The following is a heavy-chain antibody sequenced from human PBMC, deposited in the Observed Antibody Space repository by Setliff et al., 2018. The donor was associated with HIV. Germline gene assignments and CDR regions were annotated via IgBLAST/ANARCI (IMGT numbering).Heavy chain of an antibody. J-gene: IGHJ4*02. CDR1: GFTLSTFS. CDR3: AKVRGDTRSSPYVDF. Sequence: PGESLKISCAVSGFTLSTFSMTWVRQAPGKGLEWVANIKQDGSEKYCVDSVKGRFTISRDNAKNSLYLQMNSLGAEDTAVYYCAKVRGDTRSSPYVDFWGQGTPVTVSS. CDR2: IKQDGSEK. D-gene: IGHD6-6*01. V-gene: IGHV3-7*03.